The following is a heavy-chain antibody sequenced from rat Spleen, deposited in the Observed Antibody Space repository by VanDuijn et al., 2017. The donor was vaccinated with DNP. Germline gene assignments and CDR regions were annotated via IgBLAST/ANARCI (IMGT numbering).Heavy chain of an antibody. CDR2: ISPSGDNT. CDR3: ARPDY. V-gene: IGHV5-25*01. CDR1: GFTFSNYD. Sequence: EVQLVESGGGLVQPGRSLKLSCAASGFTFSNYDMAWVRQAPTKGLEWVASISPSGDNTQSRDSVKGRLTVSRDNAKSSLYLQKDSLRSEDTATYYCARPDYWGQGVMVTVSS. J-gene: IGHJ2*01.